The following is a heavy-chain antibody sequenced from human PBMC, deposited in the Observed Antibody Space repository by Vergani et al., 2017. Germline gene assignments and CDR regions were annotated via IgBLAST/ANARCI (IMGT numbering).Heavy chain of an antibody. D-gene: IGHD1-26*01. CDR1: GFTFSSYS. CDR3: AKLLGGGDY. J-gene: IGHJ4*02. Sequence: EVQLVESGGGLVKPGGSLRLSCAASGFTFSSYSMNWVRQAPGKGLEWVSSISSSSSYIYYAGSVKGRFTISRDNAKNSLYLQMNSLRAGDTSVYYCAKLLGGGDYWGEGTLVTVSS. V-gene: IGHV3-21*01. CDR2: ISSSSSYI.